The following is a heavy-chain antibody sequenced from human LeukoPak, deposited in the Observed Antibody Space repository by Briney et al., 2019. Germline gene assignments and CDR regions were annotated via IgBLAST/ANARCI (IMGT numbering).Heavy chain of an antibody. CDR1: GGSISSYY. Sequence: SDTLSLTCTVSGGSISSYYWSWIRQPAGKGLEWIGRIYTSGSTNYNPSLKSRVTMSVDTSKNQFSLKLSSVTAADTAVYYCARDMYSSGWYESYFDYWGEGTLVTVPS. CDR2: IYTSGST. CDR3: ARDMYSSGWYESYFDY. J-gene: IGHJ4*02. D-gene: IGHD6-19*01. V-gene: IGHV4-4*07.